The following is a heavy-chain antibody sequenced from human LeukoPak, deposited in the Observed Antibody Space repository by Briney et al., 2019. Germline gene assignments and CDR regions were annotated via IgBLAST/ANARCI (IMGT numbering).Heavy chain of an antibody. CDR1: GFTFSSYW. CDR3: ARDALGYYDFWPIHYYYYYMDV. CDR2: INSDGSST. V-gene: IGHV3-74*01. J-gene: IGHJ6*03. Sequence: GGSLRLSCAASGFTFSSYWIHWVSQAPGKGLVWVSRINSDGSSTSYADSVKGRFTISRDNAKNTLYLQMNSLRAEDTAVYYCARDALGYYDFWPIHYYYYYMDVWGKGTTVTVSS. D-gene: IGHD3-3*01.